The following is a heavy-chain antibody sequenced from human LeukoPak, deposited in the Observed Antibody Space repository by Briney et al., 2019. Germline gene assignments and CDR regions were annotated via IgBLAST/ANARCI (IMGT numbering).Heavy chain of an antibody. Sequence: GRSLRLSCAASGFTFDDYAMHWVRQAPGKGLEWVSGISWNSGSIGYADSVKGRFTISRDNAKNFLYLQMNSLRAEDTALYYCAKDIAIGSGCYWGSHFDYWGQGTLVTVSS. D-gene: IGHD3-10*01. CDR3: AKDIAIGSGCYWGSHFDY. CDR1: GFTFDDYA. V-gene: IGHV3-9*01. J-gene: IGHJ4*02. CDR2: ISWNSGSI.